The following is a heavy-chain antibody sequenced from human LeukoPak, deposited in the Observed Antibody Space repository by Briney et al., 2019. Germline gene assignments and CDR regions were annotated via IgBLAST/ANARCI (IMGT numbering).Heavy chain of an antibody. V-gene: IGHV3-30*18. CDR2: ISYDGSNK. CDR1: GFTFSSYG. Sequence: GRSLRLSCAASGFTFSSYGMHWVRQAPGKGLEWLAVISYDGSNKYYADSVKGRFTISRDNSKNTLYLQMNSLRAEDTAVYYCAKGGSITSFDIWGQGTMVTVSS. CDR3: AKGGSITSFDI. J-gene: IGHJ3*02. D-gene: IGHD3-10*01.